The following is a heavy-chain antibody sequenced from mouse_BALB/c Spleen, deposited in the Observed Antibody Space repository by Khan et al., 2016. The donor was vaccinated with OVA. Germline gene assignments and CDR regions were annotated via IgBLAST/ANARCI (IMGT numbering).Heavy chain of an antibody. CDR3: ARNRNGYFDY. CDR1: GFSLTNYG. Sequence: QVQLKESGPGLVQPSQSLSITCTVSGFSLTNYGVHWVRQSPGKGLEWLGVIWSSGITDYNATFMSRLSISRDSAKSPVFFKMNSLQANDTGIYYCARNRNGYFDYWGQGTTLTGSS. CDR2: IWSSGIT. D-gene: IGHD1-1*02. J-gene: IGHJ2*01. V-gene: IGHV2-2*02.